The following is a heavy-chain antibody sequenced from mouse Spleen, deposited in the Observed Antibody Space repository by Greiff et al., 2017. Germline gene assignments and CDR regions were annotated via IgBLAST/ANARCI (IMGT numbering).Heavy chain of an antibody. CDR2: IYPGSGST. CDR3: ARRRYSNYDWYFDV. D-gene: IGHD2-5*01. V-gene: IGHV1-55*01. CDR1: GYTLTSYW. J-gene: IGHJ1*01. Sequence: QVQLQQPGAELVKPGASVKMSCKASGYTLTSYWITWVKQRPGQGLEWIGDIYPGSGSTNYNEKFKSKATLTVDTSSSTAYMQLSSLTSEDSAVYYCARRRYSNYDWYFDVWGAGTTVTVSS.